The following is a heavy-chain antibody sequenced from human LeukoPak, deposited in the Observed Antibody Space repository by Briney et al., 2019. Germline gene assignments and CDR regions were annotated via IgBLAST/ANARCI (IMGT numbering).Heavy chain of an antibody. CDR2: IIPIFGTA. J-gene: IGHJ4*02. CDR3: SREGRYYDSSGYYYY. Sequence: GSSVKVSCKASGGTFSSYAISWVRQAPGQGLEWMGRIIPIFGTANYAQKFQGRVTITTDESTSTAYMELSSLRSEDTAVYYCSREGRYYDSSGYYYYWGQGTLVTVSS. V-gene: IGHV1-69*05. D-gene: IGHD3-22*01. CDR1: GGTFSSYA.